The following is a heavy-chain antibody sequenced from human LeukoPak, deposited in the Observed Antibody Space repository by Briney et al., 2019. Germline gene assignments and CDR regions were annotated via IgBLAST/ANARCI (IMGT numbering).Heavy chain of an antibody. CDR2: INHSGST. CDR3: ARDHIAMASYYYYGMDV. CDR1: GGSFSGYY. Sequence: SETLSLTCAVYGGSFSGYYWSWIRQPPGKGLEWIGEINHSGSTNYNPSLKSRVTISVDTSKNQFSLKLSSVTAADTAVYYCARDHIAMASYYYYGMDVWGQGTTVTVSS. V-gene: IGHV4-34*01. J-gene: IGHJ6*02. D-gene: IGHD5-18*01.